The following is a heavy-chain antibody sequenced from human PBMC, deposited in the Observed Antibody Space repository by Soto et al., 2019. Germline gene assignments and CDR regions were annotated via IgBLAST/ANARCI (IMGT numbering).Heavy chain of an antibody. CDR3: AKGASTTVFAFNDY. Sequence: EVQPVESGGGLVQPGRSLRLSCAASGFTFDDYAMHWVRQPPGKGLEWVSSISWNSGNLGYADSVKGRFTISRDNAKNSLYLQMNSLRGEDTALYYCAKGASTTVFAFNDYWGQGTLVTVSS. CDR1: GFTFDDYA. V-gene: IGHV3-9*01. D-gene: IGHD4-17*01. CDR2: ISWNSGNL. J-gene: IGHJ4*02.